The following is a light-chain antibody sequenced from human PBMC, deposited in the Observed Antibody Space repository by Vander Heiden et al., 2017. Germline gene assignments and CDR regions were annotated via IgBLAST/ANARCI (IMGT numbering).Light chain of an antibody. Sequence: QSALTQPPSASGSPGPSVTISCTGTSSDVGGYNYVSWYQQHPGKAPKLMIYEVSKRPAGVPDRFSGSKSGNTASLTVSGIQAEDEADYYCSSYAGSNDWVFGGGTKLTVL. CDR1: SSDVGGYNY. CDR2: EVS. CDR3: SSYAGSNDWV. V-gene: IGLV2-8*01. J-gene: IGLJ2*01.